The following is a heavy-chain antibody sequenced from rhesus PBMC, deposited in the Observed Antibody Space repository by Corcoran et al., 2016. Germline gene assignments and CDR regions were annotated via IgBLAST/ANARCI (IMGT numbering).Heavy chain of an antibody. CDR2: INSGGGST. Sequence: EVQLVESGGGLAKPGGSLRLSCAASGFPFSIYWMNGVRQAPGKGLEWVSAINSGGGSTYYADAVKGRFTISRDNSKNTLSLQMNSLRAEDTAVYYCAKGYSGYSLDYWGQGVLVTVSS. CDR1: GFPFSIYW. J-gene: IGHJ4*01. D-gene: IGHD5-24*01. V-gene: IGHV3S25*01. CDR3: AKGYSGYSLDY.